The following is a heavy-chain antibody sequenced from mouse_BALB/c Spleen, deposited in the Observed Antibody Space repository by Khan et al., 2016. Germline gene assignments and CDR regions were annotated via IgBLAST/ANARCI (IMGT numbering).Heavy chain of an antibody. CDR1: GYTFTDYA. CDR2: ISIYYGNT. D-gene: IGHD2-1*01. CDR3: ARWNGNIAMDY. Sequence: QVQLQQSGPELVRPGVSVKISCKGSGYTFTDYAMHWMKQSHAKSLEWIGVISIYYGNTNYNQKFKGKATMTVDKSSSTAYMELARLTSEDSAIYYCARWNGNIAMDYWGQGTSVTVSS. V-gene: IGHV1S137*01. J-gene: IGHJ4*01.